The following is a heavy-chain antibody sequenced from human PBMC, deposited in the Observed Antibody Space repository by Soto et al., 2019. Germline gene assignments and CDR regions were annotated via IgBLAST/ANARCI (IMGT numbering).Heavy chain of an antibody. V-gene: IGHV2-5*02. J-gene: IGHJ6*03. CDR3: AHSTTDQYYYYYYMDV. Sequence: QITLKESGPTLVKPTQTLTLTCTFSGFSLSTSGVGVGWIRQPPGKALEWLALIYWDDDKRYSPSLKSRLTITNDTSKKQVVLTMTNMDPVDTATYYCAHSTTDQYYYYYYMDVWGKGTTVTVSS. CDR1: GFSLSTSGVG. CDR2: IYWDDDK. D-gene: IGHD4-17*01.